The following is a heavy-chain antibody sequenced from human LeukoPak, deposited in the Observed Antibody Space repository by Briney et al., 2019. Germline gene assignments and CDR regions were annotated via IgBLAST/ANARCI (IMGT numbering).Heavy chain of an antibody. J-gene: IGHJ5*02. CDR3: AREDSSGYSNWFDP. D-gene: IGHD3-22*01. Sequence: GASVKVSCKASGGTFSSYAISWVRQAPGQGLEWMGGIIPIFGTANYAQKFQGRVTITADESTSTAYMELSSLRSEDTAVYYCAREDSSGYSNWFDPWGQGTLVTVSS. CDR1: GGTFSSYA. V-gene: IGHV1-69*13. CDR2: IIPIFGTA.